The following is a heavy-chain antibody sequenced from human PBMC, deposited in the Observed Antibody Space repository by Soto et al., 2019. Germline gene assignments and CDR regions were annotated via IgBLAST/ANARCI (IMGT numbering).Heavy chain of an antibody. CDR1: GGSFSGYY. J-gene: IGHJ6*03. Sequence: PSETLSLTCAVYGGSFSGYYWSWIRQPPGKGLEWIGEINHSGSTNYNPSLKSRVTISVDTSKNQFSLKLSSVTAADTAVYYCARGNDYSSSPSKYYMDVWGKGTTVTGSS. V-gene: IGHV4-34*01. D-gene: IGHD6-6*01. CDR2: INHSGST. CDR3: ARGNDYSSSPSKYYMDV.